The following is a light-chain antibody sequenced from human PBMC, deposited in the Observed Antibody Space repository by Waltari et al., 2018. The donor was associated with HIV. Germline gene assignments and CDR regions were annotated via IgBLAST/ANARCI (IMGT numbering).Light chain of an antibody. Sequence: QSVLTHPPSASGTPGQRVTIPCSGSSSNLGSNVVSWYQQLPGTAPQLLIYNNVQRPSVVPDRFSGTSASLAISGLQSEDEADYYCATWDGRLNGVVFGGGTKLTVL. CDR3: ATWDGRLNGVV. J-gene: IGLJ2*01. V-gene: IGLV1-44*01. CDR2: NNV. CDR1: SSNLGSNV.